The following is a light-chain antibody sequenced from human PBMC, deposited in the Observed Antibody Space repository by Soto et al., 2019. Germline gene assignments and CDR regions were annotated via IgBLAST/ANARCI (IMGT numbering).Light chain of an antibody. CDR1: QSVTSNY. CDR2: GAS. J-gene: IGKJ2*01. Sequence: VLTQSQGTLSLSPGERATLSCRASQSVTSNYLAWYQQKPGQAPRLLIYGASSRATDIPDRFSGSGSGTDFTLTINRLEPEDFALYYCQQYVSSPVTFGQGTKVDIK. CDR3: QQYVSSPVT. V-gene: IGKV3-20*01.